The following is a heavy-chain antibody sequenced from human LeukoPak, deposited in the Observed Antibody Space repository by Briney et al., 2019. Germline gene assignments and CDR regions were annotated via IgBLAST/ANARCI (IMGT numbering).Heavy chain of an antibody. V-gene: IGHV5-51*01. Sequence: GESLKISCKGSGYTFTSYWIGWVRQMPGKGLEWMGIIYPGDYDTRYSPSFQGQVTISADKSIGTAYLQWSSLKASDTAMYYCARRSYNTYAFDIWGQGTMVTVSS. CDR1: GYTFTSYW. D-gene: IGHD1-14*01. J-gene: IGHJ3*02. CDR2: IYPGDYDT. CDR3: ARRSYNTYAFDI.